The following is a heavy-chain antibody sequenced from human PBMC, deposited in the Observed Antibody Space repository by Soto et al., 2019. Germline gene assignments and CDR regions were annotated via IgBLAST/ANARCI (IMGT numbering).Heavy chain of an antibody. V-gene: IGHV4-30-2*01. J-gene: IGHJ5*02. Sequence: PSETLSLTCAVSGGSISSGGYSWSWVRQPPGKGLEWIGYIYHSGNTYYNPSLKSRVTISVGRSKNQFSLKLSSVTAEDTAVYYCARCCYYDSSGYYYPNWFDPWGQGTLVTVSS. D-gene: IGHD3-22*01. CDR1: GGSISSGGYS. CDR2: IYHSGNT. CDR3: ARCCYYDSSGYYYPNWFDP.